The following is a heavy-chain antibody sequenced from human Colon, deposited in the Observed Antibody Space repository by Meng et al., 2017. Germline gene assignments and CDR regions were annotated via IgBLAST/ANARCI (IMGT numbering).Heavy chain of an antibody. CDR2: GST. CDR1: GASGSDTNYA. J-gene: IGHJ4*02. CDR3: ARDNWGSLDY. Sequence: QGQLQESGPGLVRPSETLSLTCTVSGASGSDTNYAWSWIRQPPGKGLEWIGYGSTNHNPSLKSRVTISVDTSKNQFSLTLNSVTAADTAVYYCARDNWGSLDYWGQGTLVTVSS. V-gene: IGHV4-61*01. D-gene: IGHD7-27*01.